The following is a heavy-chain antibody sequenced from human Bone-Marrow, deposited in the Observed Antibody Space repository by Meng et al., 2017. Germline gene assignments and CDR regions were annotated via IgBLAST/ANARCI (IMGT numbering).Heavy chain of an antibody. J-gene: IGHJ5*02. D-gene: IGHD6-13*01. CDR3: ARVVAAAGFYGEFDP. CDR1: GFPFSSYG. V-gene: IGHV3-33*01. CDR2: RWYDGSNK. Sequence: GGSLRLSCAVSGFPFSSYGMHWVRQAPGKGLEWVAVRWYDGSNKYYADSVKGRFTISRDNSKNTLYLQMNSLRAEDTAVYYCARVVAAAGFYGEFDPWGQGTLVTVSS.